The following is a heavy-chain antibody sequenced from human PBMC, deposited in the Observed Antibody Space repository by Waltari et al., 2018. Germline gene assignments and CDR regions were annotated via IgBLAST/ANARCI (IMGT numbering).Heavy chain of an antibody. Sequence: QVQLVQSGAEVKKPGASVKVSCKASGYTFTGYYIHWVRQAPGQGLEWIGWINPNRGGTNYAQRFQGRVTMTRDTSISTAYMELRRLRSDDTAVYYCARDGNSGYDFFDLWGRGTLVTVSS. V-gene: IGHV1-2*02. D-gene: IGHD5-12*01. J-gene: IGHJ2*01. CDR1: GYTFTGYY. CDR3: ARDGNSGYDFFDL. CDR2: INPNRGGT.